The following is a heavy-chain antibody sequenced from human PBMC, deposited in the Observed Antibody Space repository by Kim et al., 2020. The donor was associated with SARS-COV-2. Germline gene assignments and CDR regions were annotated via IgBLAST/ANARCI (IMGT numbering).Heavy chain of an antibody. V-gene: IGHV3-30*18. CDR3: AKERSGIVVVTATFDY. CDR2: ISYDGSNK. CDR1: GFTFSNYG. D-gene: IGHD2-21*02. J-gene: IGHJ4*02. Sequence: GGSLRLSCAASGFTFSNYGMHWVRQAPGKGLEWVAVISYDGSNKYYADSVKGRFTISRDNSKNTLYLQMNSLRAEDTAVYYCAKERSGIVVVTATFDYWGQGTLVTVSS.